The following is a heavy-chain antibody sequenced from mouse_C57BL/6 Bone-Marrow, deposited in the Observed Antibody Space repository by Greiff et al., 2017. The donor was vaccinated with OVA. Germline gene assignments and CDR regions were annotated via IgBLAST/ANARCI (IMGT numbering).Heavy chain of an antibody. CDR3: ARFVGV. Sequence: QVQLQQPGAELVKPGASVKLSCKASGYTFTSYWMQWVKQRPGQGLEWIGEIDPSDSYTNYNQKFKGKATLTVDTSSSTAYMQLSSLTSEDSAVYYCARFVGVWGTGTTVTVSS. V-gene: IGHV1-50*01. J-gene: IGHJ1*03. CDR2: IDPSDSYT. CDR1: GYTFTSYW.